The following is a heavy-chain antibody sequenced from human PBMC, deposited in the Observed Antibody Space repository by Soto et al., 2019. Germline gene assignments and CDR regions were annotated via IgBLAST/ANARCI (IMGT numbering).Heavy chain of an antibody. CDR3: VCSSSDYFYGLDL. V-gene: IGHV4-34*01. D-gene: IGHD6-6*01. CDR1: GGSFSDYY. J-gene: IGHJ6*02. Sequence: QVQLQQWGAGLLKPSETLSLTCAVSGGSFSDYYYTWIRQPPGKGLEWIGEINQSEDTNYKPSLRGRVVISLDTSKAQFSLKMNSITAADTAVYYCVCSSSDYFYGLDLWGQGTTVIVSS. CDR2: INQSEDT.